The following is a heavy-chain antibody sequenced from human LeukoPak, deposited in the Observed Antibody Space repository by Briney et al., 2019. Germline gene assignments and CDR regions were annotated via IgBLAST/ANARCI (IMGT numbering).Heavy chain of an antibody. Sequence: SETLTLTCTVSGGSISGYFWSWIRQPAGKGLEWIGRIYSRGSNNYNPSLKSRVTMSLDTSKNHFFLNLTSVTAADTAVYYCAREPTSGREPTSGRPLDYWGQGTLVTVSS. CDR1: GGSISGYF. D-gene: IGHD5-12*01. CDR2: IYSRGSN. CDR3: AREPTSGREPTSGRPLDY. V-gene: IGHV4-4*07. J-gene: IGHJ4*02.